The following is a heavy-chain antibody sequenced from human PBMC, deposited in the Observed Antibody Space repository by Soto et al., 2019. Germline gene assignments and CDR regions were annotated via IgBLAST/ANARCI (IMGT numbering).Heavy chain of an antibody. CDR2: MNPNSGNT. J-gene: IGHJ4*02. CDR1: GYTFTSYD. V-gene: IGHV1-8*01. D-gene: IGHD3-9*01. CDR3: ARRSFYDFLTYYYNTPVLDD. Sequence: ASVKVSCKASGYTFTSYDINWVRQATGQGLEWMGWMNPNSGNTGYAQKFQGRVTMTRNTSISTAYMELSSLRSEDTAVYYCARRSFYDFLTYYYNTPVLDDWGQGTLVTVSS.